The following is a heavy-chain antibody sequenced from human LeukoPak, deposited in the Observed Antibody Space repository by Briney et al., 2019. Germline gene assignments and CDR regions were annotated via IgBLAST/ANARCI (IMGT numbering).Heavy chain of an antibody. D-gene: IGHD4-11*01. J-gene: IGHJ5*02. CDR2: INPSGGST. V-gene: IGHV1-46*01. Sequence: ASVKVSCKASGYTFTSYYMHWVRQAPGQGLEWMGIINPSGGSTSYAQKFQGRVTMTRDTSISTAYMELSRLRSDDTAVYYCARPMTTYGPNWFDPWGQGTLVTVSS. CDR1: GYTFTSYY. CDR3: ARPMTTYGPNWFDP.